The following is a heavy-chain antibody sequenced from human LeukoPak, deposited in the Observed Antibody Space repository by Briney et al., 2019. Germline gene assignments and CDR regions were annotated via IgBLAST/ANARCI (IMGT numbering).Heavy chain of an antibody. CDR2: INSDGSGI. Sequence: GGSLRLSCAVSGFTLSSYWMHWVRQLPGKGLVWVSRINSDGSGISYAGSVKGRFTISRDNAKNTLYLQMNSLRVEDTAVYYCARGNAHAFDIWGQGTMATVSS. J-gene: IGHJ3*02. V-gene: IGHV3-74*01. CDR1: GFTLSSYW. CDR3: ARGNAHAFDI.